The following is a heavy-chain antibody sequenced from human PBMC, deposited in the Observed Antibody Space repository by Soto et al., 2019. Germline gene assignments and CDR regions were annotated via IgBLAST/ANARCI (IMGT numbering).Heavy chain of an antibody. D-gene: IGHD3-3*01. CDR3: ARDHRVQDFWSGYPPPPVWFDP. CDR1: GFTFSSYG. J-gene: IGHJ5*02. V-gene: IGHV3-33*01. Sequence: PGGSLRLSCAASGFTFSSYGMHWVRQAPGKGLEWVAVIWYDGSNKYYADSVKGRFTISRDNSRNTLYLQMNSLRAEDTAVYYCARDHRVQDFWSGYPPPPVWFDPWGQGTLVTVSS. CDR2: IWYDGSNK.